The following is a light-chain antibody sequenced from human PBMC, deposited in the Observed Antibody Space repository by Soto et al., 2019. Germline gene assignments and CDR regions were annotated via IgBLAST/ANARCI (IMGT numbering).Light chain of an antibody. CDR1: QSVSSY. Sequence: EIVLTQSPATLSLSPGERATLSCRASQSVSSYLAWYQQKPGQAPRLLIYDASNRATGIPARFSGSGSETDFTLTISSLEPEDFAVYYCQQRSNWPPAWTFGQGTKVDIK. CDR3: QQRSNWPPAWT. CDR2: DAS. J-gene: IGKJ1*01. V-gene: IGKV3-11*01.